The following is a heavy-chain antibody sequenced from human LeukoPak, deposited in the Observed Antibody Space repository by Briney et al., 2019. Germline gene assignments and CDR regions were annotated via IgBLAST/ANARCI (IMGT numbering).Heavy chain of an antibody. Sequence: ASVKVSCKASGYTFTNYGISWVRQAPGQGLEWMGWISAYNGNTNYAQKLQGRVTMTTDTSTSTAYMELRSLRSDDTAVYYCARDQGYCSGGSCSEFDYWGQGTLVTVSS. CDR1: GYTFTNYG. CDR2: ISAYNGNT. V-gene: IGHV1-18*01. D-gene: IGHD2-15*01. J-gene: IGHJ4*02. CDR3: ARDQGYCSGGSCSEFDY.